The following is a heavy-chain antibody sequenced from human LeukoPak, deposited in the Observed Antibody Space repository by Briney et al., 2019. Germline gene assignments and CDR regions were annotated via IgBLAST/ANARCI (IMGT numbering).Heavy chain of an antibody. CDR1: GGTFSSYA. J-gene: IGHJ4*02. D-gene: IGHD3-10*01. CDR3: ARHGGSESPFDY. CDR2: IIPIFGTA. V-gene: IGHV1-69*13. Sequence: GASVKVSCKASGGTFSSYAISWVRQAPGQGLEWMGGIIPIFGTANYAQKFQGRVTITADESTSTAYMELNSLRSEDTAVYYCARHGGSESPFDYWGQGTLVTVSS.